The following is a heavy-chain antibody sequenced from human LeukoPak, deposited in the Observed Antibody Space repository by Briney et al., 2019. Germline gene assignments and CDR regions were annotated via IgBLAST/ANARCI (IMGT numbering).Heavy chain of an antibody. Sequence: ASVKVSCKASGYTFTSYYTHWVRQAPGQGLEWMGIINPSGGSTSYAQKFQGRVTMTRDTSTSTVYVELSSLRSEDTAVYYCASTYGDYGSPYDYWGQGTLVTVSS. CDR2: INPSGGST. V-gene: IGHV1-46*01. D-gene: IGHD4-17*01. CDR3: ASTYGDYGSPYDY. J-gene: IGHJ4*02. CDR1: GYTFTSYY.